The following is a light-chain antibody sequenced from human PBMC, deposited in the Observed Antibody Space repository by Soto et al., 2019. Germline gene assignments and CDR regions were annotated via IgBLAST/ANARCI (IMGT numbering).Light chain of an antibody. Sequence: DIPMTQSPSSLSASVGDRVTITCRASQSISSYLNWYQQKPGKAPKLLIYAASSLQSGVPSRFRGSGSGTDFTLTISSLQPEDFATYYCQQSYSTPAVTFGGGTKVEIK. V-gene: IGKV1-39*01. CDR1: QSISSY. CDR2: AAS. J-gene: IGKJ4*01. CDR3: QQSYSTPAVT.